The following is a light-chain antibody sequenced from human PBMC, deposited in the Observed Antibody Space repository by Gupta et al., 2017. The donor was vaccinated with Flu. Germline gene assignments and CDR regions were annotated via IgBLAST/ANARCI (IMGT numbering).Light chain of an antibody. CDR1: RSNIGAGYD. J-gene: IGLJ3*02. CDR3: SCSDTNLSGAV. CDR2: CNL. Sequence: QSVLTQPPSVSGAPGQMFTISCTETRSNIGAGYDVHWYQQLPGMSPKILIFCNLNPPSGVNDPGFSYPTCNYASPYTNVRPPEEDEGDYCSCSDTNLSGAVFGGGTKVTVL. V-gene: IGLV1-40*01.